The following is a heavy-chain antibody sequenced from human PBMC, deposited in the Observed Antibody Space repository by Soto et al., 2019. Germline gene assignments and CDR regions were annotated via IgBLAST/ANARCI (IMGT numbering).Heavy chain of an antibody. J-gene: IGHJ6*02. CDR1: GSTLGIFL. CDR3: ARVAGHNNPWGSSWSPAVRYSSYYGMDV. CDR2: IKQVGSEK. V-gene: IGHV3-7*03. D-gene: IGHD3-16*01. Sequence: PGGSRKPSCPPAGSTLGIFLMTWARQPQGRGRGWVAKIKQVGSEKYYVDSVKGRFTIPKDNAQDSLYLQMNSLRVEDTALYYCARVAGHNNPWGSSWSPAVRYSSYYGMDVWGQGTTVTVSS.